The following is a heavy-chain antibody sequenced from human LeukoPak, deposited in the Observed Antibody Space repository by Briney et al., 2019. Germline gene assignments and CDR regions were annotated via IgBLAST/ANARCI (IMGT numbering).Heavy chain of an antibody. CDR1: GYTFTTYG. CDR2: ISTDNGDT. Sequence: ASVKVSCKSSGYTFTTYGITWVRQAPGQGLEWMGWISTDNGDTNYAQKLQGRVTMTTDTSTSTAYMELRSLRSDDTAVYYCARDIAASEFDYWGQGTLVTVSS. D-gene: IGHD6-13*01. V-gene: IGHV1-18*01. J-gene: IGHJ4*02. CDR3: ARDIAASEFDY.